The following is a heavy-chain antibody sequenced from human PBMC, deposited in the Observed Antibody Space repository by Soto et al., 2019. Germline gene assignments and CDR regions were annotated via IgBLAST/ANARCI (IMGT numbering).Heavy chain of an antibody. V-gene: IGHV3-23*01. Sequence: EVQLLDSGGGLVQPGGSLRLSCVASGFTSSSCAMRWVRQAPGKGLEWVSGISASGGSTYYADSVKGRFTISRDNSKNTLYLQMNSLRAEDTAVYYWATPGLGTGRYFFHDWGQGTVVSVSS. CDR1: GFTSSSCA. J-gene: IGHJ4*02. CDR2: ISASGGST. D-gene: IGHD2-8*02. CDR3: ATPGLGTGRYFFHD.